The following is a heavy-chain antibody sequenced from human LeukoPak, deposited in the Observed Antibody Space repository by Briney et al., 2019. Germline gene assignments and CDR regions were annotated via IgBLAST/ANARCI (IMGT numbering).Heavy chain of an antibody. CDR1: GGSISSYY. CDR3: AGVYDSNTDYAFEI. V-gene: IGHV4-39*07. D-gene: IGHD3-22*01. CDR2: IYYSGST. J-gene: IGHJ3*02. Sequence: PSETLSLTCTVSGGSISSYYWSWIRQPPGKGLEWIGSIYYSGSTYYNPSLKSRVTISVDTSKNQCSLRLNSVTAADTAASYCAGVYDSNTDYAFEIWGQGTVVIVSS.